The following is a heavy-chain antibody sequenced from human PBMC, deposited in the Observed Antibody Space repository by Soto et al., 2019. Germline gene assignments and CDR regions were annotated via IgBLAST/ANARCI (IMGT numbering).Heavy chain of an antibody. CDR1: GFTFSSYA. CDR2: ISYDGSNK. CDR3: AREVPCGMDV. D-gene: IGHD2-2*01. J-gene: IGHJ6*02. V-gene: IGHV3-30-3*01. Sequence: QVQLVESGGGVVQPGRSLRLSCAASGFTFSSYAMHWVRQAPGKGLEWVAVISYDGSNKYYADSVKGRFTISRDNSKNTLYLQMNSLRAEDTAVYYCAREVPCGMDVWGQGTTVTVSS.